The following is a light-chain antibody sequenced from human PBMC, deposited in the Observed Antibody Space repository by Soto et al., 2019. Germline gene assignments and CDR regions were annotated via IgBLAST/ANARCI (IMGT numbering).Light chain of an antibody. CDR2: QDT. CDR1: ALPRQY. V-gene: IGLV3-25*02. Sequence: SYELTRPPSMSVSPGQTAVITCSGDALPRQYVYWFKQKPGQAPVLVIYQDTRRPPTIPARFSGSASGTTVSLTISGVQADDEADYYCQSADTSGNIEVFGPGTKVTVL. CDR3: QSADTSGNIEV. J-gene: IGLJ1*01.